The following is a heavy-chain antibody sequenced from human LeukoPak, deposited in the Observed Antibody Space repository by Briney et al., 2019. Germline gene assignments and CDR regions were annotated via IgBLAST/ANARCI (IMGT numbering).Heavy chain of an antibody. V-gene: IGHV3-74*01. CDR2: IDTVGSYT. CDR3: ATELRESGASSRNAFDI. D-gene: IGHD2-15*01. J-gene: IGHJ3*02. Sequence: GGSLRLSCTASGFTFSTYWMHWVRQAPGKGLVWVSLIDTVGSYTDFADSVKGRFTISRDNAQSTLYLQMNSLRVEDTAVYYCATELRESGASSRNAFDIWGQGTVVSLSS. CDR1: GFTFSTYW.